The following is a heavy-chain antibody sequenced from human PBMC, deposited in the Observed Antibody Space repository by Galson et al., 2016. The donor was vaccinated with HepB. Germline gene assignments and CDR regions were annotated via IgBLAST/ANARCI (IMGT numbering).Heavy chain of an antibody. CDR1: GSSISSIGYY. D-gene: IGHD6-13*01. J-gene: IGHJ4*02. CDR2: ISYSGST. Sequence: TLSLTCIVSGSSISSIGYYWTRIRQHPGKGLEWIGYISYSGSTYYNPSLKSRITISVDTSKNQFSLKLSSVTAADTAVYYCATYRDSSRPYFDYWGQGTLVTVSS. V-gene: IGHV4-31*03. CDR3: ATYRDSSRPYFDY.